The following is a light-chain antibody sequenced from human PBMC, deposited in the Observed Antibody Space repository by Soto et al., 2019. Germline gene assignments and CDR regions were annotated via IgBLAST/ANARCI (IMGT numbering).Light chain of an antibody. J-gene: IGKJ4*01. CDR1: QSVSSNY. V-gene: IGKV3-20*01. CDR2: DAS. CDR3: QQYGNSPLT. Sequence: EIVLTQSPGTLSLSPGERATLSCRASQSVSSNYLAWYQQKPGQAPRLLIYDASSRATGIPDRFSGSGSGTDVTLTTSRLEPKDFAVYYCQQYGNSPLTFGGGTKVEI.